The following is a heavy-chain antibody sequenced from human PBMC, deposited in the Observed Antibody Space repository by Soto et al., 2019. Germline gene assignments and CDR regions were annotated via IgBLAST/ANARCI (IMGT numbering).Heavy chain of an antibody. Sequence: QVQLVQSGAEEKKPGASVKVSCKASGYTFTSYGISWVRQAPGQGPERMGWISPYNGNTNYAQKPQGRVTMTTDTSTSTTHRELRSLRSDDTAVYYCAREDWFGELPAPYGMDAWGQGTTVTVSS. CDR1: GYTFTSYG. CDR2: ISPYNGNT. D-gene: IGHD3-10*01. V-gene: IGHV1-18*01. J-gene: IGHJ6*02. CDR3: AREDWFGELPAPYGMDA.